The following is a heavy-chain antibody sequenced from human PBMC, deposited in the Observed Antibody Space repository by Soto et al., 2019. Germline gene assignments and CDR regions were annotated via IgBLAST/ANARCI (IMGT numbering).Heavy chain of an antibody. V-gene: IGHV1-69*13. CDR1: GGTFSSYA. D-gene: IGHD6-19*01. J-gene: IGHJ6*02. CDR3: ARGLRGIAVAGLRSGMDV. Sequence: ASVKVSCKASGGTFSSYAISWVRQAPGQGLEWMGGIIPIFGTANYAQKFQGRVTITADESTSTAYMELSSLRSEDTAVYYCARGLRGIAVAGLRSGMDVWGQGTTVTVSS. CDR2: IIPIFGTA.